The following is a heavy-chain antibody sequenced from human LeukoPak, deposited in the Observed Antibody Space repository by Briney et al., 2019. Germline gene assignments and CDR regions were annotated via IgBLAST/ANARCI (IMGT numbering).Heavy chain of an antibody. CDR3: ARPRSSSWGIDY. D-gene: IGHD6-13*01. CDR2: INVYSDDT. J-gene: IGHJ4*02. V-gene: IGHV1-18*04. CDR1: GYTVTTFG. Sequence: GASVKVSCKVSGYTVTTFGITWVRQAPGQGLEWMGWINVYSDDTYYAQNLQGRVTTTTDTSTSTAYMELRSLRSDDTGVYYCARPRSSSWGIDYWGQGTLVTVSS.